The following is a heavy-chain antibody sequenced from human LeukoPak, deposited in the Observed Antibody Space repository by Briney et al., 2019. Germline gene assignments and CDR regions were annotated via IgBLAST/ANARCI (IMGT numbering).Heavy chain of an antibody. V-gene: IGHV4-4*02. Sequence: PSETLSLTCAVSGGSISSSNWWSWVRQPPGKGLEWIGEIYHSGSTYYNPSLKSRVTISLDMSKNQFSLRLSSVTAADTAVYYCARYDSGYPRAFDIWGQGTMVTVSS. D-gene: IGHD4-17*01. J-gene: IGHJ3*02. CDR2: IYHSGST. CDR1: GGSISSSNW. CDR3: ARYDSGYPRAFDI.